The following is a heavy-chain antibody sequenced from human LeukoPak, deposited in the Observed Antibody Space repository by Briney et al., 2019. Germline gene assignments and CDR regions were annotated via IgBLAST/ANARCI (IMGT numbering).Heavy chain of an antibody. CDR1: GFTFSSYA. CDR3: AKGLYDYALDV. CDR2: IGARDGRA. V-gene: IGHV3-23*01. Sequence: GGSLRLSCAASGFTFSSYAMTWVRQAPGKGLDWVALIGARDGRAYYADPVKGRFTISRDNFKNTLYLQMNSLRAEDTAIYYCAKGLYDYALDVWGQGTAVTVSS. J-gene: IGHJ6*02.